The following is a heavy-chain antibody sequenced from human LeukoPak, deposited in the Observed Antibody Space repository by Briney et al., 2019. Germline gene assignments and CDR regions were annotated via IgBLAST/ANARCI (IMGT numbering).Heavy chain of an antibody. V-gene: IGHV3-7*01. CDR3: ARDHCSSTSCHNDY. D-gene: IGHD2-2*01. CDR1: GFTFSSYW. CDR2: IKQDGSEK. Sequence: GGSLGLSCAASGFTFSSYWMSWVRQAPGKGLEWVANIKQDGSEKYYVDSVKGRFTISRDNAKNSLYLQMNSLRAEDTAVYYCARDHCSSTSCHNDYWGQGTLVTVSS. J-gene: IGHJ4*02.